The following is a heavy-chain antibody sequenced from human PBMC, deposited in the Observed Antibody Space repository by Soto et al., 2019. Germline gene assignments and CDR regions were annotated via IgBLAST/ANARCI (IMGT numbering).Heavy chain of an antibody. CDR2: INPYDSDT. V-gene: IGHV5-51*01. J-gene: IGHJ6*02. CDR3: KRQMIHPQMRYNMDV. D-gene: IGHD1-1*01. CDR1: GYRFTSYW. Sequence: EVQLVQSGAEVKKPGESLKISSKGFGYRFTSYWIGWVRQMPGKGLEWMGIINPYDSDTRYSPSFQGQVTISADKAIGTGNLQWSSLKDSETAMYFCKRQMIHPQMRYNMDVWGQGTTVTVSS.